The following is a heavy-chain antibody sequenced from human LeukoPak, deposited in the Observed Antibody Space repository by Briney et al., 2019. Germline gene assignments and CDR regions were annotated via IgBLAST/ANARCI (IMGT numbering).Heavy chain of an antibody. CDR1: GFTFSSYA. Sequence: PGGSLRLSCAASGFTFSSYAMSWVRQAPGKGLEWVSAISGSGGSTYYADSVKGRFTISRDNAKNLLYLQMNSLRAADTAVYYCARDGTRAPSPPDYWGPGTLVTVSS. CDR2: ISGSGGST. J-gene: IGHJ4*02. CDR3: ARDGTRAPSPPDY. D-gene: IGHD6-13*01. V-gene: IGHV3-23*01.